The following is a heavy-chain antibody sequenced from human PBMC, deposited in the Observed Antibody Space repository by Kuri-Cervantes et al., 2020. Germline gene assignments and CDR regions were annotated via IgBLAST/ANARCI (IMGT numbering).Heavy chain of an antibody. V-gene: IGHV1-8*01. J-gene: IGHJ5*02. CDR1: GCTFTSYY. CDR3: ARDPVGNNWFDP. D-gene: IGHD4-23*01. CDR2: MNPESGDT. Sequence: ASVKVSCKASGCTFTSYYINCVRQATGQGLEWMGWMNPESGDTAYAQKFPGRVTMTRDTSINTPYMELSSLRSEDTAVYYCARDPVGNNWFDPWGQGTLVTVSS.